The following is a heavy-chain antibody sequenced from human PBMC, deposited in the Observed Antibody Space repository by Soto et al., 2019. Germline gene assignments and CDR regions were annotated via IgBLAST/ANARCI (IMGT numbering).Heavy chain of an antibody. CDR1: GGSIRSYY. CDR2: IYYSGST. D-gene: IGHD2-2*01. V-gene: IGHV4-59*01. Sequence: SETLSHTCTVSGGSIRSYYWSWIRHPPGKGLEWIGYIYYSGSTNYNPSLKSRVTISVDTSKNQFSLKLSSVTAADTAVYYCARDNLLGFCSKTCGGHRDLHSSPTQRSLDL. CDR3: ARDNLLGFCSKTCGGHRDLHSSPTQRSLDL. J-gene: IGHJ2*01.